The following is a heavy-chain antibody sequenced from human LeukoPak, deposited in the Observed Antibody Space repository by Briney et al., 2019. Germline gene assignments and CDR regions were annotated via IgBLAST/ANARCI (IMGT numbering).Heavy chain of an antibody. V-gene: IGHV4-39*02. CDR1: SGSISSSSYY. J-gene: IGHJ4*02. D-gene: IGHD4-23*01. Sequence: SETLSLTCTVSSGSISSSSYYWGWIRQPPGKGLEWIGSIYYSGSTYYNPSLKSRVTISVDTSKNQFSLKLSSVTAADTAVYYCARESVGQDYWGQGTLVTVSS. CDR3: ARESVGQDY. CDR2: IYYSGST.